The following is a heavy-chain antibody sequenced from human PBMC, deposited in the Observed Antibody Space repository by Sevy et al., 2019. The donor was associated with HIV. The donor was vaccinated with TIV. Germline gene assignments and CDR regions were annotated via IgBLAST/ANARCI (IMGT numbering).Heavy chain of an antibody. CDR1: GYTFVDYY. V-gene: IGHV1-2*06. J-gene: IGHJ4*02. CDR2: VHPKNGGT. D-gene: IGHD4-17*01. CDR3: ARLRVAYGDYPSDY. Sequence: ASVKVSCKAFGYTFVDYYIYWVRQAPGQGLECLGRVHPKNGGTKYARKFQESVTMTSDPSINSAFMQLTSLRPDDTAFYFCARLRVAYGDYPSDYWGQGTLVTVSS.